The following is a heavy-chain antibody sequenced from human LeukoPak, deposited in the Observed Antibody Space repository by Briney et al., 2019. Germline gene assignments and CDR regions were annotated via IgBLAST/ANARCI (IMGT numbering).Heavy chain of an antibody. D-gene: IGHD6-19*01. Sequence: SETLSLTCTVSGGSISSYYWGWIRQPPGKGLEWIGSMYYSGRTYYNPSLKSRVTISINTSKNQFSLKLTSVTAADTAVYYRARAGGSGLIDYWGQGTLVTVSS. CDR3: ARAGGSGLIDY. CDR2: MYYSGRT. V-gene: IGHV4-39*07. CDR1: GGSISSYY. J-gene: IGHJ4*02.